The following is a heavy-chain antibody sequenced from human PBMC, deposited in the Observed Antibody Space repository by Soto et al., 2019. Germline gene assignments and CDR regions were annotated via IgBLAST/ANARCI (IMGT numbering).Heavy chain of an antibody. CDR1: GFTSSSYE. CDR3: ARDGGYCSGGSCIGYYYYGMDV. Sequence: PGGSLRLSCAPSGFTSSSYEMNWVSQAPGKGREWVSYISSSGSTIYYADSVKGRFTISRDNAKNSLYLQMNSLRAEDTAVYYCARDGGYCSGGSCIGYYYYGMDVWGQGTTVTVSS. J-gene: IGHJ6*02. CDR2: ISSSGSTI. V-gene: IGHV3-48*03. D-gene: IGHD2-15*01.